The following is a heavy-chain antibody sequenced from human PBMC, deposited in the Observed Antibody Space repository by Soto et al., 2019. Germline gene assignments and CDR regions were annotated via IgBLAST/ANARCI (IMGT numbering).Heavy chain of an antibody. CDR2: ISGSGGST. CDR1: GFTFSSYA. D-gene: IGHD3-10*01. J-gene: IGHJ4*02. CDR3: AKDKDYYGWGSGFDY. V-gene: IGHV3-23*01. Sequence: EVQLLESGGGLVQPGGSLRLSCAASGFTFSSYAMSWVRQAPGKGLEWVSAISGSGGSTYYADSVKGRFTISRDNTNNTLYMQMNSLRAEDTAVYYCAKDKDYYGWGSGFDYWGQGTLVTVSS.